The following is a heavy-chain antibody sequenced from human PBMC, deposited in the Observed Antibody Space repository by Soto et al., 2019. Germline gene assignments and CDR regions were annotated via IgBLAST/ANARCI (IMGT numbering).Heavy chain of an antibody. V-gene: IGHV1-18*01. CDR1: GYIFIDYR. CDR3: ARDEVPAANWLDR. Sequence: ASVKVSCKXSGYIFIDYRITWVRQAPGQGLEWMGWISGYNGNTKYADKLQGRVTMTTDTSTTTAYMELRSLRSDDTAVYYCARDEVPAANWLDRWGQGTLVTVSS. CDR2: ISGYNGNT. J-gene: IGHJ5*02. D-gene: IGHD2-2*01.